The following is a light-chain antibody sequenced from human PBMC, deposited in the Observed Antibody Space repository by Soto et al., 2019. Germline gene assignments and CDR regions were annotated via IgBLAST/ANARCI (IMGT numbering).Light chain of an antibody. CDR1: QAIRSNY. Sequence: TVLTQSPGTLSLSPGERATLSCRASQAIRSNYLAWYRQTPGQAPRLLIYGASKRASGIADRFIGSGSGTDFTLIISRLEPEDFALYYCQQYDSSPWTFGQGTKVDIK. CDR2: GAS. J-gene: IGKJ1*01. CDR3: QQYDSSPWT. V-gene: IGKV3-20*01.